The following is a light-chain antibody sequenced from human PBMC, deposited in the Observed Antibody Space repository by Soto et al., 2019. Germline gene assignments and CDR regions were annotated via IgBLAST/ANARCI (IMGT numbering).Light chain of an antibody. CDR2: DVN. Sequence: QSALTQPASVSGSPGQSITISCSGTRSDIGAYNFASWYQQHPVEVPQLILYDVNVRPSGVSNRFSGSKSGNTASLTISGLQAEDEADYYCTSWTTSTTMIFGGGTKLTVL. V-gene: IGLV2-14*03. J-gene: IGLJ2*01. CDR3: TSWTTSTTMI. CDR1: RSDIGAYNF.